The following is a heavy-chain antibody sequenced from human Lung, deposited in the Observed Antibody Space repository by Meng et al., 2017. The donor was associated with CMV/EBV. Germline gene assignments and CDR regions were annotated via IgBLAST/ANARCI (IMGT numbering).Heavy chain of an antibody. V-gene: IGHV1-69*04. CDR3: AREQYCSNTNCFNWFDS. J-gene: IGHJ5*01. CDR1: SSYS. D-gene: IGHD2-2*01. CDR2: IIPVRGIT. Sequence: SSYSVSWVRQAPGQGLEWMGRIIPVRGITNYAQKFQGRVTITADRSTSTFYMELSSLRSEDTAMYYCAREQYCSNTNCFNWFDSWAQGTLVTVS.